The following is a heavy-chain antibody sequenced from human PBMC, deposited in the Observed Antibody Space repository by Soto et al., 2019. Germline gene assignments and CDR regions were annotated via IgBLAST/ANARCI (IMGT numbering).Heavy chain of an antibody. D-gene: IGHD2-2*01. Sequence: QVQLQESGPGLVRPSQTLSLTCAVSGGSLSRGNFYWNWIRQHPGKGLEGIGYIYYSGSTYYNPSLNSRVTISVDPSTNQFSLKLGSVTAADTAVYYCAREVPAAMGGVPYYYMDVWGKGTTVTVSS. CDR2: IYYSGST. CDR3: AREVPAAMGGVPYYYMDV. V-gene: IGHV4-31*11. J-gene: IGHJ6*03. CDR1: GGSLSRGNFY.